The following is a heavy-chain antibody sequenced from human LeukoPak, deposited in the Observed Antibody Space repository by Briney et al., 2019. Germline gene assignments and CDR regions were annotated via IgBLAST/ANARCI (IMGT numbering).Heavy chain of an antibody. CDR3: AKGDPYGYSYGYDAFDI. D-gene: IGHD5-18*01. CDR2: ISWNSGSI. CDR1: GFTFDDYA. V-gene: IGHV3-9*01. Sequence: GGSLRLSCAASGFTFDDYAMHWVRQAPGKGLEWVSGISWNSGSIGYADSVKGRFTISRDNAKNSLYLQMNSLGAEDTALYYCAKGDPYGYSYGYDAFDIWGQGTMVTVSS. J-gene: IGHJ3*02.